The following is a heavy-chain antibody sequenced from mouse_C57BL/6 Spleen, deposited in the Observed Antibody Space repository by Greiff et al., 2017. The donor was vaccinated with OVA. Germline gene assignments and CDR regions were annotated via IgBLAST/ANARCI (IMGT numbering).Heavy chain of an antibody. CDR2: ISSGSSTI. CDR3: AVGDYDGLDY. J-gene: IGHJ2*01. D-gene: IGHD2-4*01. CDR1: GFTFSDYG. V-gene: IGHV5-17*01. Sequence: EVKLVESGGGLVKPGGSLKLSCAASGFTFSDYGMHWVRQAPEKGLEWVAYISSGSSTIYYADTVKGRCTISRDNAKNTLFMQMTSLRSEDTALYYCAVGDYDGLDYWGQGTTLTVAS.